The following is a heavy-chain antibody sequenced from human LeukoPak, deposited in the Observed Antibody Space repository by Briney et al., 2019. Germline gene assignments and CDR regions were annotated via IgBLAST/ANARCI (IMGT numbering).Heavy chain of an antibody. D-gene: IGHD3-22*01. V-gene: IGHV1-3*04. CDR1: GYTFANYG. Sequence: ASVTVSCKTSGYTFANYGMRWVRQAPRQSLEWMGWINTGNGNTKSSQKFQDRVALTRDTSASTAYMELNSLSSEDTAVYYCARVPLSDSSGHYYPHWGQGTLVTVSS. CDR3: ARVPLSDSSGHYYPH. CDR2: INTGNGNT. J-gene: IGHJ1*01.